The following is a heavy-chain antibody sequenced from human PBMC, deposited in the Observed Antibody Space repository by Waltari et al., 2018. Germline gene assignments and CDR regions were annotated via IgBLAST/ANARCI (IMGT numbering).Heavy chain of an antibody. CDR2: INHSGST. D-gene: IGHD5-12*01. CDR1: GGSFSGYY. V-gene: IGHV4-34*01. CDR3: ARWGRMATIHPPDAFDI. J-gene: IGHJ3*02. Sequence: QVQLQQWGAGLLKPSETLSLTCAVYGGSFSGYYWSWIRQPPGKGLEWIGEINHSGSTNYTPSLKSRVTISVDTSKNQFSLKLSSVTAADTAVYYCARWGRMATIHPPDAFDIWGQGTMVTVSS.